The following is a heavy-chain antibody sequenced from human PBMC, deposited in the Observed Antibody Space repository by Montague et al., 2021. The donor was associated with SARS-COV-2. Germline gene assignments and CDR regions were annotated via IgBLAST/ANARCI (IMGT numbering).Heavy chain of an antibody. J-gene: IGHJ4*02. CDR2: ISYDGSNK. V-gene: IGHV3-30-3*01. CDR3: ARVSAGLYSTPSDY. CDR1: GFTFSSYA. Sequence: SLRLSCAASGFTFSSYAMHRVRQAPGKGLEWVAVISYDGSNKYYADSVKGRFTISRDNSKNTLYLQMNSLRAEDTAVYYCARVSAGLYSTPSDYWGQGILVTVSS. D-gene: IGHD6-13*01.